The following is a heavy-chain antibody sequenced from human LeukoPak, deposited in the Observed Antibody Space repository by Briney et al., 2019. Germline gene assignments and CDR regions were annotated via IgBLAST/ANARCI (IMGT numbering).Heavy chain of an antibody. Sequence: GGSLRLSCAASGFTFTKYWMTWVRQAPGKGLEWVANIKQDGSEKFYVDSVKGRFTISRDNAKNSLDLQINSLGAEDTAVYYCARGLNCRSTSCYLDNWGQGTLVTVSS. CDR1: GFTFTKYW. CDR2: IKQDGSEK. J-gene: IGHJ4*02. D-gene: IGHD2-2*01. CDR3: ARGLNCRSTSCYLDN. V-gene: IGHV3-7*01.